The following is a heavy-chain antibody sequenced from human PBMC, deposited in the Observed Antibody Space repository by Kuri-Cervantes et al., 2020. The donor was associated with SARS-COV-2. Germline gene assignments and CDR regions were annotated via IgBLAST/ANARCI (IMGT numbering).Heavy chain of an antibody. J-gene: IGHJ2*01. CDR1: GDSISRSSYY. V-gene: IGHV4-39*01. D-gene: IGHD7-27*01. Sequence: GSLRLSCSVAGDSISRSSYYWAWIRQPPGKGLEWIASIFYSGSTYYNPSLKSRVTISVDTSKDQFSLKLSSVTAADRAVYYCARHESVTGDWYFDLWGRGTLVTVSS. CDR2: IFYSGST. CDR3: ARHESVTGDWYFDL.